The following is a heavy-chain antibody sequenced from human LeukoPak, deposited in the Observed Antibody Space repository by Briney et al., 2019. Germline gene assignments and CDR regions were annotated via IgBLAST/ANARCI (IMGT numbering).Heavy chain of an antibody. CDR3: ARTIVVVPAAATYYYYYYMDV. D-gene: IGHD2-2*01. CDR1: GFTFDDYG. Sequence: GGSLRLSCAASGFTFDDYGMSWVRQAPGKGLEWVSGINWNGGSTGYADSVRGRFTISRDNAKNSLYLQMNSLRAEDTALYYCARTIVVVPAAATYYYYYYMDVWGKGTTVTVSS. V-gene: IGHV3-20*04. CDR2: INWNGGST. J-gene: IGHJ6*03.